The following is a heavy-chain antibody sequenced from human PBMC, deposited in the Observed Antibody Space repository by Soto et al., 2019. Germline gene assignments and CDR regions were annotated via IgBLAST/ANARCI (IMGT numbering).Heavy chain of an antibody. J-gene: IGHJ6*02. CDR3: AKDMGSTVTYYYYYYGMDV. CDR1: GFTFSSYA. Sequence: GGSLRLSCAASGFTFSSYAMSWVRQAPGRGLKWVSAISGSGGSTYYADSVKGRFTISRANSKNTLYLQMNSLRAEDTAVYYCAKDMGSTVTYYYYYYGMDVWGQGTTVTVSS. CDR2: ISGSGGST. D-gene: IGHD4-17*01. V-gene: IGHV3-23*01.